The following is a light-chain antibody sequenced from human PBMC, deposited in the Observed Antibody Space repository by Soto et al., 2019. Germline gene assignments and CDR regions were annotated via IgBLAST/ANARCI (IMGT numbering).Light chain of an antibody. CDR3: SSYASISPYV. Sequence: QSALTQPASVSGSPGQSITISCTGTSSDVGGYNYVSWYQQHPGKAPKLMIYDVSNRPSGVSSRFSGSKSGNTASLTISGLQAEDEADYYCSSYASISPYVFGSGTKVTVL. V-gene: IGLV2-14*01. CDR1: SSDVGGYNY. J-gene: IGLJ1*01. CDR2: DVS.